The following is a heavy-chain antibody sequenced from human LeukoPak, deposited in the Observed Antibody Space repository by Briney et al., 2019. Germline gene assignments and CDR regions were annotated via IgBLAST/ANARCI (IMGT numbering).Heavy chain of an antibody. CDR2: LHADGIER. V-gene: IGHV3-7*01. Sequence: GGSLRLSCAASGFTLSGYWMSWVRQAPGKGLEWVARLHADGIERYYVDPVKGRFTISRDNAKNSLHLQMHSLRLDDTAAYYCARGGYSFDYLGQGTLVTVSS. CDR3: ARGGYSFDY. D-gene: IGHD5-12*01. CDR1: GFTLSGYW. J-gene: IGHJ4*02.